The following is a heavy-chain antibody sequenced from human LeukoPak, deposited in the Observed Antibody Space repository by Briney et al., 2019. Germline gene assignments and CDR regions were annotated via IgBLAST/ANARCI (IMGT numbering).Heavy chain of an antibody. J-gene: IGHJ4*02. Sequence: GGSLRLSCAAPGFTFSDYYMSWIRQAPGKGLEWVSYISSSGSTIYYADSVKGRFTISRDNAKNSLYLQMNSLRAEDTAVYYCARSSEGDSSGYYYPYYFDYWGQGTLVTVSS. V-gene: IGHV3-11*04. CDR2: ISSSGSTI. CDR3: ARSSEGDSSGYYYPYYFDY. CDR1: GFTFSDYY. D-gene: IGHD3-22*01.